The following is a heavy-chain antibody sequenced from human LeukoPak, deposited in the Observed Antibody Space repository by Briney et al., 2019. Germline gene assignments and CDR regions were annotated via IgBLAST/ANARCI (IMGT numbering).Heavy chain of an antibody. CDR3: ARDPGLSKRWLHEGFFDY. CDR2: IIPIFGTA. D-gene: IGHD5-24*01. V-gene: IGHV1-69*06. Sequence: GASVKVSCKASGGTFSSYAISWVRQGPGQGLEWMGGIIPIFGTANYAQKFQGRVTITADKSTSTAYMELSSLRSEDTAVYYCARDPGLSKRWLHEGFFDYWGQGTLVTVSS. CDR1: GGTFSSYA. J-gene: IGHJ4*02.